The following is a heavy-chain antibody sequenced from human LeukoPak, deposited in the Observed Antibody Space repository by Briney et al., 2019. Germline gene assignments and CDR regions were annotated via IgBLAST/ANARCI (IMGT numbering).Heavy chain of an antibody. Sequence: PSETLSLTCNVSGGSLTSHFWSWIRQTPGKGLEWIGYVFHSGTTNYSPSLKSRVTISLYTSKKQFYLRLASVTAADTALYYCARRMATVTDAFDIWGRGTMVSVSS. J-gene: IGHJ3*02. CDR3: ARRMATVTDAFDI. CDR2: VFHSGTT. CDR1: GGSLTSHF. D-gene: IGHD5-24*01. V-gene: IGHV4-59*08.